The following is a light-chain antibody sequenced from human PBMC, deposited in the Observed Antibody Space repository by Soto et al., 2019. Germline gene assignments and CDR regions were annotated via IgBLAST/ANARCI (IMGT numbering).Light chain of an antibody. Sequence: ETVLTQSPATLSLSPGERATLSCRASQNIMNYLFWYQQKPGQAPRLLIYDASNRATGIPARFRGSGSGTDFTVTISSLEPEDFAVYYCKQRRNCPSIPFGQGTRLEI. J-gene: IGKJ5*01. CDR1: QNIMNY. CDR2: DAS. CDR3: KQRRNCPSIP. V-gene: IGKV3-11*01.